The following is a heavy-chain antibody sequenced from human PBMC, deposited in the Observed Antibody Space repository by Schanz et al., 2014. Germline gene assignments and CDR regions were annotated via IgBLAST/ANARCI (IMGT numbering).Heavy chain of an antibody. CDR3: ARGTYSDFWSGSAPHRRGPFDI. CDR1: GYTFTSYG. D-gene: IGHD3-3*01. J-gene: IGHJ3*02. V-gene: IGHV1-18*01. CDR2: ISGDT. Sequence: QVQLVQSGAEVKKPGASVKVSCKASGYTFTSYGISWVRQAPGQGLEWMGWISGDTNYAQKFQGRVTMTTDTSTSTAYMELRSLRSDDTAVYYCARGTYSDFWSGSAPHRRGPFDIWGQGTMVTVSS.